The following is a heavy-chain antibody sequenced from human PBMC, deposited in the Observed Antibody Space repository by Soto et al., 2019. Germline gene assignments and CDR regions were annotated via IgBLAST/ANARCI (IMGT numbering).Heavy chain of an antibody. V-gene: IGHV4-59*01. J-gene: IGHJ5*02. CDR3: ARITRVSEA. CDR2: IYYMGST. CDR1: VDSITSYY. Sequence: PSETLSLTCTVSVDSITSYYWSCIRQPPGKGLEWIGYIYYMGSTNYNPSLKSRVAISVDTSQNQFSLKLRSVTAADTAVYYCARITRVSEAWGQGTMVTVSS.